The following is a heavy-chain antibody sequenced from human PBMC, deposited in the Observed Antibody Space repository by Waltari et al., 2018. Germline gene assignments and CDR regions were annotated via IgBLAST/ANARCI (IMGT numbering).Heavy chain of an antibody. CDR2: IKQDGSEK. J-gene: IGHJ3*02. CDR1: GFTFSSYW. D-gene: IGHD5-18*01. V-gene: IGHV3-7*01. Sequence: EVQLVESGGGLVQPGGSLRLSCAASGFTFSSYWMSWVRQAPGKGLEWVANIKQDGSEKYYVDSVKGRFTISRDNAKNSLYLQMNSLRAEDTAVYYCARDLGYSYGLKAFDIWGQGTMVTVSS. CDR3: ARDLGYSYGLKAFDI.